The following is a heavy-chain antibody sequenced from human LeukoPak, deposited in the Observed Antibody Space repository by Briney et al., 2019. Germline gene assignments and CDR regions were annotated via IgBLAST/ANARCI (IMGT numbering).Heavy chain of an antibody. CDR3: ARVGYGDANFDY. CDR2: INPNSGGT. D-gene: IGHD4-17*01. Sequence: ASVKVSCKASGYTFTGYYMHWVRQAPGQGLEWMGWINPNSGGTNYAQKFQGRVTMTRDTSISTAYMEPSRLRSDDTAVYYCARVGYGDANFDYWGQGTLVTVSS. J-gene: IGHJ4*02. CDR1: GYTFTGYY. V-gene: IGHV1-2*02.